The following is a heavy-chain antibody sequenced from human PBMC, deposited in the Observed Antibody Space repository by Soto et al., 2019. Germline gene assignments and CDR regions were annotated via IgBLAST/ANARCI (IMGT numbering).Heavy chain of an antibody. Sequence: ASVKVSCKASGYTFTSYGISWVRQAPGQGLEWMGWISAYNGNTNYAQKLQGRVTMTTDTSTSTAYMELRSRRPDDTAVYYCGTVAGACKMNKFGGVIDPWGQGTLVTVSS. CDR3: GTVAGACKMNKFGGVIDP. J-gene: IGHJ5*02. D-gene: IGHD3-16*01. CDR2: ISAYNGNT. CDR1: GYTFTSYG. V-gene: IGHV1-18*01.